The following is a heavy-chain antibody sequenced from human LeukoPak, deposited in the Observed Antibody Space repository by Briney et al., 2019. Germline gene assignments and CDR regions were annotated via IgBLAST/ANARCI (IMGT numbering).Heavy chain of an antibody. J-gene: IGHJ4*02. D-gene: IGHD3-10*01. Sequence: GASVKVSCKASGGTFSSYAISWVRQAPGQGLEWMGGIIPIFGTANYAQKFHGRVTITADESTKTVFLELSSLRSDDTAVYYCARDGVYGSGSFHDYWGQGTLVSVSS. CDR2: IIPIFGTA. CDR3: ARDGVYGSGSFHDY. V-gene: IGHV1-69*13. CDR1: GGTFSSYA.